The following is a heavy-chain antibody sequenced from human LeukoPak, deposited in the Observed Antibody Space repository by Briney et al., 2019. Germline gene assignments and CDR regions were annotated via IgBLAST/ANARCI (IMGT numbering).Heavy chain of an antibody. D-gene: IGHD5-12*01. CDR3: ARDFEWLGVNYYMDV. CDR2: INPNSGGT. CDR1: GYTFTGYY. J-gene: IGHJ6*03. Sequence: ASVKVSCKASGYTFTGYYMHWVRQAPGQGLEWMGWINPNSGGTNYAQKFQGRVTMTRDTSISTAYMEPSRLRSDDTAVYYCARDFEWLGVNYYMDVWGKGTTVTVSS. V-gene: IGHV1-2*02.